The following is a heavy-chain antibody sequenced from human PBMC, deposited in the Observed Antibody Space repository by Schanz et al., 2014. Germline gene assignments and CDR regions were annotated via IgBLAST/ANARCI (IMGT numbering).Heavy chain of an antibody. V-gene: IGHV4-61*02. CDR2: VFPNGIT. Sequence: QVQLQESGPGLVKPSQTLSLTCTVSGGSIRSGTYYWSWIRQPAGKALEWVGRVFPNGITNYNPSHKFRVTISRDTTKNHFSLTLTSLTAADTAVYYCARDTTWRLDLWGRGTLVTVSS. J-gene: IGHJ2*01. CDR3: ARDTTWRLDL. CDR1: GGSIRSGTYY. D-gene: IGHD1-1*01.